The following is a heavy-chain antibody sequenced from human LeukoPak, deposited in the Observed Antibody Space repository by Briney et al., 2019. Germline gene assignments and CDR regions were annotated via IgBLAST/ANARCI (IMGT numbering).Heavy chain of an antibody. J-gene: IGHJ5*02. CDR1: GYTFTGYY. D-gene: IGHD6-13*01. CDR3: ARDNTLDSSSLVVVWFDP. V-gene: IGHV1-2*02. Sequence: GASVKVSCKASGYTFTGYYMHWVRQAPGQGLEWMGWINPNSGGTNYAQKFQGRVSMTRDTSISTAYMELSRLRSDDTAVYYCARDNTLDSSSLVVVWFDPWGQGTLVTVSS. CDR2: INPNSGGT.